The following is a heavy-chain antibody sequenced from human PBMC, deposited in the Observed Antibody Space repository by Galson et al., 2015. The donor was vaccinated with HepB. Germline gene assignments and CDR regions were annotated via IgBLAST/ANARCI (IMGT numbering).Heavy chain of an antibody. CDR3: ARMGDFSDYSSR. J-gene: IGHJ4*02. D-gene: IGHD6-13*01. CDR2: IRSSGNNYAN. Sequence: SLRLSCAASGFTFSGSAIHWVRQASGKGPEWVARIRSSGNNYANAYVESLGGRFTISSDDYKILAYLHMRRLEAEDTAVYYCARMGDFSDYSSRWGQGTLVTVAS. CDR1: GFTFSGSA. V-gene: IGHV3-73*01.